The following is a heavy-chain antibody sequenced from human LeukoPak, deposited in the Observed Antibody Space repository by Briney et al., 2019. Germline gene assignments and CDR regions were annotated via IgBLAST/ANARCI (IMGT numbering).Heavy chain of an antibody. CDR3: ARQEDIVVVPAAKRPGYMDV. CDR2: IYYSGST. Sequence: SETLSLTCTVSGGSNSSSSYYWGWIRQPPGKGLEWIGSIYYSGSTYYNPSLKSRVTISVDTSKNQFSLKLSSVTAADTAVYYCARQEDIVVVPAAKRPGYMDVWGKGTTVTVSS. J-gene: IGHJ6*03. D-gene: IGHD2-2*01. V-gene: IGHV4-39*01. CDR1: GGSNSSSSYY.